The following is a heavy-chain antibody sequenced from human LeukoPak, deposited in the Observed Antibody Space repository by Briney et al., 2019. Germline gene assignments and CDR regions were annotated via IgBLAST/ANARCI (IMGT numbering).Heavy chain of an antibody. CDR2: ISADGTAT. J-gene: IGHJ5*02. V-gene: IGHV3-74*03. Sequence: GGSLRLSCTASGFVFNTYWMHWIRQAPGKGLVWVAFISADGTATKYADSVKGRLTISRDNAKNTLYLQMNSLRADDTAFHYCARDTGEMFDPWGQGTLVTVSS. CDR1: GFVFNTYW. D-gene: IGHD3-16*01. CDR3: ARDTGEMFDP.